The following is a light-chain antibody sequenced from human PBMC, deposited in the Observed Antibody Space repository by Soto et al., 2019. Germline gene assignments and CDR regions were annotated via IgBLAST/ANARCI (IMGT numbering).Light chain of an antibody. Sequence: IVLTQSPVSLSLSPVERATPTGMASESIGRSLAWYRQRPGQAPRLLIYDASNRATGIPARFSGSGSGTDFTLTISRLEPEDFAVYYCLHRSDWRTYGRGTKVDIK. V-gene: IGKV3-11*01. CDR1: ESIGRS. CDR2: DAS. J-gene: IGKJ1*01. CDR3: LHRSDWRT.